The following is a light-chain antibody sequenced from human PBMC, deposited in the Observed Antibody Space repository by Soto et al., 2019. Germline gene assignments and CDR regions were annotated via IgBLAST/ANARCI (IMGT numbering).Light chain of an antibody. V-gene: IGKV1-5*01. CDR2: DAS. CDR3: QQYGGAPPIT. J-gene: IGKJ5*01. CDR1: QTISSW. Sequence: DIQMTQSPSTLSGSLGDRVTITCRASQTISSWLAWYQQKPGKAPKLLIYDASSLESGVPSRFSGSGSGTDFTLTISRLEPEDFAVYYCQQYGGAPPITFGQGTRLEI.